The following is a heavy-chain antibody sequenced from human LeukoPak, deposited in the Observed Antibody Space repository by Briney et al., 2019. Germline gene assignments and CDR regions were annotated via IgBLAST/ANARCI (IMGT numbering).Heavy chain of an antibody. D-gene: IGHD3-10*02. CDR3: ARDRFLFGVAYHGMDV. J-gene: IGHJ6*02. CDR1: GFTVSSNY. Sequence: PGGSLRLSCAASGFTVSSNYMSWVRQAPGKGLEWVSVIYSGGSTYYADSVKGRFTISRDNSKNTLYLQMNSLRAEDTAVYYCARDRFLFGVAYHGMDVWGQGTTVTASS. V-gene: IGHV3-53*01. CDR2: IYSGGST.